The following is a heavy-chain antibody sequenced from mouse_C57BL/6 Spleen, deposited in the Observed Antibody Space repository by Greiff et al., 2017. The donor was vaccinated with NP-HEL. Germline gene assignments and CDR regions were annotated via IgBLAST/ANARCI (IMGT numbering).Heavy chain of an antibody. CDR2: IHPNSGST. V-gene: IGHV1-64*01. Sequence: VQLQQPGAELVKPGASVKLSCKASGYTFTSYWMHWVKQRPGQGLEWIGMIHPNSGSTNYNEKFKSKATLTVDKSSSTAYMQLSSLTSEDSAVYYCARGGYGNYDWYFDVWGTGTTVTVSS. D-gene: IGHD2-1*01. CDR3: ARGGYGNYDWYFDV. J-gene: IGHJ1*03. CDR1: GYTFTSYW.